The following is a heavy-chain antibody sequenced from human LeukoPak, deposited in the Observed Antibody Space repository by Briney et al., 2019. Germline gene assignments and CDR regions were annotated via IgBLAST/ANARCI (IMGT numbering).Heavy chain of an antibody. CDR3: AKDGLGGFGDYMDV. CDR2: IRYDGSDK. Sequence: SCKASGYTFTGYYMHWVRQAPGKGLEWVAFIRYDGSDKYYADSVKGRFTISRDNSKNTLYLQMNSLRAEDTAIYYCAKDGLGGFGDYMDVWGKGTTVTISS. V-gene: IGHV3-30*02. J-gene: IGHJ6*03. CDR1: GYTFTGYY. D-gene: IGHD3-10*01.